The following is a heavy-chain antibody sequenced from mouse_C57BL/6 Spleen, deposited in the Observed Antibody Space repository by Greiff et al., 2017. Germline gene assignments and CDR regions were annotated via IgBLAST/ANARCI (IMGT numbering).Heavy chain of an antibody. V-gene: IGHV1-50*01. D-gene: IGHD2-5*01. CDR2: IDPSDSYT. CDR1: GYTFTSYW. J-gene: IGHJ3*01. Sequence: VQLQQPGAELVKPGASVKLSCKASGYTFTSYWLQWVKQRPGKGLELIGEIDPSDSYTNYNQKVKGKATLTVDKSSITAYMQLSSLTSEDSAVYYCARDSNYGGEAYWGKGTLVTVSS. CDR3: ARDSNYGGEAY.